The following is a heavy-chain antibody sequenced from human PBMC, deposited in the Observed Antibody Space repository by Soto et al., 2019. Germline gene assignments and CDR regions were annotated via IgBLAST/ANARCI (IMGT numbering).Heavy chain of an antibody. J-gene: IGHJ4*02. CDR3: ARDLGTGTDY. V-gene: IGHV4-4*02. CDR1: GDSITSSSW. Sequence: QVQLQESGPGLVKPSGTLSLTCAVSGDSITSSSWWSWVRQVPGKGLGWIGEIYHSGATTYNPSPKSRATISVDPSNNHFSLKMTSVTAADTAVYFCARDLGTGTDYWGRGTLVTVAS. CDR2: IYHSGAT.